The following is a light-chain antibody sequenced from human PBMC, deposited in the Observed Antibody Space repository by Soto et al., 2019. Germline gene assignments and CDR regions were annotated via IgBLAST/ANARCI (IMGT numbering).Light chain of an antibody. Sequence: QSALTQPRSLSGSPGQSVTISCTGTSSDVGGYNYVSWYQQHPGKAPKLMIYDVSKRPSGVPDRFSGSKSGNTASVAISGLQAEDEADYYCCSYAGNYTLLFGGGTKVTVL. CDR1: SSDVGGYNY. CDR2: DVS. CDR3: CSYAGNYTLL. J-gene: IGLJ2*01. V-gene: IGLV2-11*01.